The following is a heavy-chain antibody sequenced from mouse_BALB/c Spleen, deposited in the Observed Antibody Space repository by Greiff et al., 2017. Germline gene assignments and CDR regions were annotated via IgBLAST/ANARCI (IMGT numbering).Heavy chain of an antibody. CDR1: GFNIKDYY. CDR3: ARRIYYYGSSHMDY. D-gene: IGHD1-1*01. J-gene: IGHJ4*01. V-gene: IGHV14-1*02. Sequence: VQLKESGAELVRPGALVKLSCKASGFNIKDYYMHWVKQRPEQGLEWIGWIDPENGNTIYDPKFQGKASITADTSSNTAYLQLSSLTSEDTAVYYCARRIYYYGSSHMDYWGQGTSVTVAS. CDR2: IDPENGNT.